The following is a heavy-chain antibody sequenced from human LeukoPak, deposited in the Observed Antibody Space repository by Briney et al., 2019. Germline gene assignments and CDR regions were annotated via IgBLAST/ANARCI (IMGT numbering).Heavy chain of an antibody. D-gene: IGHD6-6*01. J-gene: IGHJ4*02. CDR1: VFNFSSDS. V-gene: IGHV3-23*01. CDR3: AKWKYSNSGIDDY. Sequence: GGSLRLSCAASVFNFSSDSMSWVRQVPGKGLEWVSVMSGSGDNTYYADSVKGRFTISRDNSKNMLYLQMNSLRAEDTAVYYCAKWKYSNSGIDDYWGQGTLVTVSS. CDR2: MSGSGDNT.